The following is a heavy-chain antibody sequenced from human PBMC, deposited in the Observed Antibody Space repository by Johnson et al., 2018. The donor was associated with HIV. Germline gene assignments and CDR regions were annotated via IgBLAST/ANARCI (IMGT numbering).Heavy chain of an antibody. CDR1: GFSFDDYG. D-gene: IGHD3-22*01. CDR2: INRNGGST. Sequence: VQLVESGGGVVRPGGSLRLSCEASGFSFDDYGMSWVRQAPGKGLEWVSGINRNGGSTGYADSVKGRFTISRDNAKKSMYLQMNSLRAEDTAVSYCARDHGDWGMYDSSGLDRFDIWGQGTMVTVSS. V-gene: IGHV3-20*04. J-gene: IGHJ3*02. CDR3: ARDHGDWGMYDSSGLDRFDI.